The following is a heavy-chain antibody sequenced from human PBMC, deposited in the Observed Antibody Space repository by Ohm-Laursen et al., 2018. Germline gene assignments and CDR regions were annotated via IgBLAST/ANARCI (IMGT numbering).Heavy chain of an antibody. V-gene: IGHV1-2*02. Sequence: ASVKVSCKASGYTFTGYSIHWVRQAPGQGLEWMGWINPNSGGANYAQTFQGRVTMTRDTSISTAYMELSRLRSDDTAVYYCARVSRGADFWNPGYGMDVWGQGTTVTVSS. CDR2: INPNSGGA. CDR1: GYTFTGYS. CDR3: ARVSRGADFWNPGYGMDV. J-gene: IGHJ6*02. D-gene: IGHD3-3*01.